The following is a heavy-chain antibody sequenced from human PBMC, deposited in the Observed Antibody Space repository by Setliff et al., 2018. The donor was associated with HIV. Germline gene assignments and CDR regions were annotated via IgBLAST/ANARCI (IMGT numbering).Heavy chain of an antibody. CDR1: GGSITSSY. V-gene: IGHV4-4*07. Sequence: SETLSLTCTVSGGSITSSYWSWIRQPAGKGLEWIGRIYTSGSTNYNPSLKSRVTMSVDTSKNQFSLKVTSVTAADTAVYYCTRDLWGDDYYYNNMDVWGKGTTVTVSS. CDR2: IYTSGST. J-gene: IGHJ6*03. D-gene: IGHD2-21*02. CDR3: TRDLWGDDYYYNNMDV.